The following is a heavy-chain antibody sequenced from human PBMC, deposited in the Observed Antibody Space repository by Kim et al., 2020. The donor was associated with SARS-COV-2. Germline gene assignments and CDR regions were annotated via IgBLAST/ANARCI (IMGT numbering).Heavy chain of an antibody. CDR3: ARDLVSRVTYGSGEEEIYYYYGMDV. Sequence: GGSLRLSCAASGFTFSSYAMHWVRQAPGKGLEWVAVISYDGSNKYYADSVKGRFTISRDNSKNTLYLQMNSLRAEDTAVYYCARDLVSRVTYGSGEEEIYYYYGMDVWGQGTTVTVSS. CDR2: ISYDGSNK. CDR1: GFTFSSYA. V-gene: IGHV3-30*04. J-gene: IGHJ6*02. D-gene: IGHD3-10*01.